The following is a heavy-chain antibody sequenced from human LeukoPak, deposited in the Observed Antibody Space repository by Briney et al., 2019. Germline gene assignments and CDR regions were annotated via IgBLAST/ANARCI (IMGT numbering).Heavy chain of an antibody. CDR3: ATELRILSWGVDAFDI. CDR1: GFNFNSYA. V-gene: IGHV3-30*04. J-gene: IGHJ3*02. Sequence: GGSLRLSCAASGFNFNSYAVHWVRQAPDKGLEWVAFISYDGSKTYHADSVKGRFTISRDTSKTTLYLQMNSLRAEDTAVYYCATELRILSWGVDAFDIWGQGTMVTVCS. D-gene: IGHD3-10*01. CDR2: ISYDGSKT.